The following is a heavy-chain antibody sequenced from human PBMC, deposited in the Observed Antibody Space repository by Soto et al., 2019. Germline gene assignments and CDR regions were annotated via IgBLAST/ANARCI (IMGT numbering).Heavy chain of an antibody. CDR1: GYTFTSYY. Sequence: ASVKVSCKASGYTFTSYYMHWVRQAPGQGLEWMGIINPSGGSTINAQKFQGRVTMTRDTSTSTVYMELSSLRSEDTAVYYCAGGSGSNYNDHWGQGTLVTVSS. CDR2: INPSGGST. J-gene: IGHJ4*02. D-gene: IGHD3-10*01. CDR3: AGGSGSNYNDH. V-gene: IGHV1-46*01.